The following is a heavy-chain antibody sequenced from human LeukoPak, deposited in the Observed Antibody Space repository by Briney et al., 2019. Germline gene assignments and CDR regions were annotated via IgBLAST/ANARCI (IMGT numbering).Heavy chain of an antibody. CDR3: AKDLYNVWGSYRPTTDFDY. CDR2: ISGSGGST. V-gene: IGHV3-23*01. CDR1: GFTFSSYA. J-gene: IGHJ4*02. Sequence: GGSLRLSCAASGFTFSSYAMSWVRQAPGKGLEWVSAISGSGGSTYYADSVKGRFTISRDNSKNTLYLQMNSLRAEDTAVYYCAKDLYNVWGSYRPTTDFDYWGQGTLVTVSS. D-gene: IGHD3-16*02.